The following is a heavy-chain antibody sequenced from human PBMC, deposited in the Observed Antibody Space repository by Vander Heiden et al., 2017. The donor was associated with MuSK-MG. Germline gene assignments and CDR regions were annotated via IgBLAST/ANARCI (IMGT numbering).Heavy chain of an antibody. D-gene: IGHD4-17*01. CDR2: IWYDGSNK. V-gene: IGHV3-33*01. J-gene: IGHJ4*02. CDR3: ARDLSDYGDYNYFDY. CDR1: GFTLGGYG. Sequence: QVQLVESGGGGVQPGGSLRLSCAELGFTLGGYGMHWVRQAPGKGLEWVAVIWYDGSNKYYADSVKGRFTISRDNSKNTLYLQMNSLRAEDTAVYYCARDLSDYGDYNYFDYWGQGTLVTVSS.